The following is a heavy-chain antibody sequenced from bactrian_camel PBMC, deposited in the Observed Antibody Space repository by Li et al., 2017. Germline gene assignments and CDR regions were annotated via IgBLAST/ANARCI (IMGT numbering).Heavy chain of an antibody. Sequence: QVQLVESGGGSVQAGGSLRLACVGSGRPYTYSRYCMGWSRQASGNERERVATWFSVDGSISYADSVKGRFTISRDNFKNTLYLQMDNLKPEDTAMYYCATQFLEASCAVVHAIDDWGQGTQVTVS. J-gene: IGHJ4*01. V-gene: IGHV3S58*01. CDR1: GRPYTYSRYC. CDR2: WFSVDGSI. D-gene: IGHD2*01. CDR3: ATQFLEASCAVVHAIDD.